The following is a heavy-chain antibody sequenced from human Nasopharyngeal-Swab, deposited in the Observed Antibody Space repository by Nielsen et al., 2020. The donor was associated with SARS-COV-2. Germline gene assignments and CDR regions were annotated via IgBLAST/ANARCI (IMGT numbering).Heavy chain of an antibody. V-gene: IGHV1-2*04. D-gene: IGHD2-2*02. CDR3: ARGPVVVPAAIPEGGYYYYYMDV. J-gene: IGHJ6*03. CDR2: INPNSGGT. CDR1: GYTFTGYY. Sequence: ASVKVSCKASGYTFTGYYMHWVRQATGQGLEWMGWINPNSGGTNYAQKFQGWVTMTRDTSISTAYMELSRLRSDDTAVYYCARGPVVVPAAIPEGGYYYYYMDVWGKGTTVTVSS.